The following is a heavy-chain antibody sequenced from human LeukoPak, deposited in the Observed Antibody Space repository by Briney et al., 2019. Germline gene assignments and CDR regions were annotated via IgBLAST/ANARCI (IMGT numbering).Heavy chain of an antibody. J-gene: IGHJ4*02. CDR1: GGSISSSSYY. V-gene: IGHV4-39*01. Sequence: SETLSLTCTVSGGSISSSSYYWGWIRQPPGKGLEWIGSIYYSGSTYYNPSLKSRVTISVDTSKNQFSLKLSPVTAADTAVYYCARLEGSYGPLIDYWGQGTLVTVSS. D-gene: IGHD1-26*01. CDR3: ARLEGSYGPLIDY. CDR2: IYYSGST.